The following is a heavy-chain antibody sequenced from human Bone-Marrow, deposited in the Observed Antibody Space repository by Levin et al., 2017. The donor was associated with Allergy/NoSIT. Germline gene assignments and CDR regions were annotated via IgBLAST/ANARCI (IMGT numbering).Heavy chain of an antibody. CDR2: ISYDGSNK. CDR1: GFTFSSYG. J-gene: IGHJ5*02. CDR3: AKSFLNSSGWYNWFDP. Sequence: GGSLRLSCAASGFTFSSYGMHWVRQAPGKGLEWVAVISYDGSNKYYADSVKGRFTISRDNSKNTLYLQMNSLRAEDTAVYYCAKSFLNSSGWYNWFDPWGQGTLVTVSS. D-gene: IGHD6-19*01. V-gene: IGHV3-30*18.